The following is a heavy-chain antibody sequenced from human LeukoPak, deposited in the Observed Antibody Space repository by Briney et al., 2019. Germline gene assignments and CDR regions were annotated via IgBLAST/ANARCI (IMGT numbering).Heavy chain of an antibody. Sequence: SETLSLTCTVSGGSISSSSYYWGWIRQPPGKGLEWIGSIYYSGSTYYNPSLKSRVTISVDTSKNQFSLKLSSVTAADTAVYYCARGRFGTTMVRAYYYYMDVWDKGTMVTVSS. CDR3: ARGRFGTTMVRAYYYYMDV. CDR2: IYYSGST. V-gene: IGHV4-39*01. CDR1: GGSISSSSYY. D-gene: IGHD5-18*01. J-gene: IGHJ6*03.